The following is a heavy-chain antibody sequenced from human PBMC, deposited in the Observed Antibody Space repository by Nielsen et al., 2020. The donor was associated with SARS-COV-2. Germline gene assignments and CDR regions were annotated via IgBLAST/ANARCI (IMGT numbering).Heavy chain of an antibody. J-gene: IGHJ4*02. Sequence: ASVKVSCKASGYTFTNYYMHWVRQAPGQGLEWMGIINPSGGSTSYAQKFQGRVTMTRDTSTSTVYMELSSLRSEDTSVYYCARHLRGYIDYWGQGTLVTVSS. CDR2: INPSGGST. CDR1: GYTFTNYY. CDR3: ARHLRGYIDY. V-gene: IGHV1-46*01.